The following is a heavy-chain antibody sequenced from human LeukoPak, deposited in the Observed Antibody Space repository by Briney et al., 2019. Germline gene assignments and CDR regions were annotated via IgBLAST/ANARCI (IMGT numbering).Heavy chain of an antibody. J-gene: IGHJ4*02. D-gene: IGHD3-22*01. Sequence: SETLSLTCTVSGGSISSGSYYWSWIRQPAGKGLEWIGRIYTSGSTNYNPSLKSRVTISVDTSKNQFSLKLSSVTAADTAVYYCARAGEYYDSSGYYFSHRGRPYYFDYWGQGTLVTVSS. CDR1: GGSISSGSYY. V-gene: IGHV4-61*02. CDR3: ARAGEYYDSSGYYFSHRGRPYYFDY. CDR2: IYTSGST.